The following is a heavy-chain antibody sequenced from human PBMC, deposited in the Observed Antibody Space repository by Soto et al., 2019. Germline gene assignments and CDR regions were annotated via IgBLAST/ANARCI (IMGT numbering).Heavy chain of an antibody. Sequence: QVQLVQSGAEEKKPGASVKVSCETSGYTFTAYAIHWVRQAPGQRLEWMGWINADNGNTIYAQKFQTRLTITRDTSASTGYMDLSSLRFEDTAGDYCARAALSRAGGLIGHCAFGGQGNLVAVSS. CDR1: GYTFTAYA. J-gene: IGHJ4*02. D-gene: IGHD3-16*02. CDR3: ARAALSRAGGLIGHCAF. V-gene: IGHV1-3*05. CDR2: INADNGNT.